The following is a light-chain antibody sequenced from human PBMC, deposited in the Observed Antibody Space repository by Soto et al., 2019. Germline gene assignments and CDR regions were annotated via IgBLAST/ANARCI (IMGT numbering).Light chain of an antibody. J-gene: IGKJ4*02. CDR3: QQRSSWPLT. CDR1: QSVSSSY. V-gene: IGKV3-11*01. Sequence: PGERVTLSCRASQSVSSSYLTWYQQKPGQAPRLLIDGASNRATGIPARFSGSGSGTDFTLTISSLEPEDFAVYFCQQRSSWPLTFGGGTKVDIK. CDR2: GAS.